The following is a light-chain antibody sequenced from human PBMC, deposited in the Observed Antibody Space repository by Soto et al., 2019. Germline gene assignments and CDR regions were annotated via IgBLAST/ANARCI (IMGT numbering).Light chain of an antibody. V-gene: IGKV4-1*01. Sequence: DIVMTQSPDSLAVSLGERATINCKASQSVLYSSNNKNYLAWYQQKPGQPPNLLIYWASTRESGVPDRFSGSGSGTDFTLTISSLQAEDVAVYYCQQYYTTLVTFGGGTKVXIK. CDR2: WAS. J-gene: IGKJ4*01. CDR1: QSVLYSSNNKNY. CDR3: QQYYTTLVT.